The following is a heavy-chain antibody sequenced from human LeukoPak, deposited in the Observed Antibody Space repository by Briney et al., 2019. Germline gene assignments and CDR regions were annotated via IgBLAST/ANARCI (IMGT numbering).Heavy chain of an antibody. Sequence: SQTLSLTCAISGDSVSSNSAAWNWIRQSPSRGLEWLGRTYYRSKWYNGYAVSVKSRITINADTSKNQFSLQLNSVTPEDAAVYYCARAPYYNDGSGYYSFDHWGQGTLVTVSS. J-gene: IGHJ4*02. D-gene: IGHD3-22*01. CDR2: TYYRSKWYN. CDR1: GDSVSSNSAA. CDR3: ARAPYYNDGSGYYSFDH. V-gene: IGHV6-1*01.